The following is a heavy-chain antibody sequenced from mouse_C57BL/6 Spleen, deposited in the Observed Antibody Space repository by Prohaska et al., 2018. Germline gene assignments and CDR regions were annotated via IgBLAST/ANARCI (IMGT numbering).Heavy chain of an antibody. Sequence: PGAELVKPGASVKMSCKASGYTFTSYWITWVKQRPGQGLEWIGDIYPGSGSTNYNEKFKSKATLTVDTSSSTAYMQLSSLTSEDSAVYYCARCPYDYDVMDYWGQGTSVTVSS. J-gene: IGHJ4*01. CDR3: ARCPYDYDVMDY. CDR2: IYPGSGST. CDR1: GYTFTSYW. V-gene: IGHV1-55*01. D-gene: IGHD6-5*01.